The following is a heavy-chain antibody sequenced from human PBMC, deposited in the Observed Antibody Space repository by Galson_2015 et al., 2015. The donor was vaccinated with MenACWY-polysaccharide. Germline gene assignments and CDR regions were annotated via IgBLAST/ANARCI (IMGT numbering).Heavy chain of an antibody. CDR2: ISYDVCT. CDR1: GVSITSGGYF. J-gene: IGHJ5*02. Sequence: TLSLTCTVSGVSITSGGYFWSWIRHHPGNGLGWISSISYDVCTYYNPSLNSRVTISVDTPNNQFSLNLSSVTAADTAVYYCARGGRAVSNRNWFDPWGQGTLVAVSS. D-gene: IGHD3-16*01. V-gene: IGHV4-31*03. CDR3: ARGGRAVSNRNWFDP.